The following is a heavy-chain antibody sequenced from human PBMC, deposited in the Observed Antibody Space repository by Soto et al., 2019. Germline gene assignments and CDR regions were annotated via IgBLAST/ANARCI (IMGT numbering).Heavy chain of an antibody. CDR1: GGTLSSYA. CDR2: IIPIFGTA. Sequence: GASVKVSCKASGGTLSSYAISWVRQAPGQGLEWMGGIIPIFGTANYAQKFQGRVTITADESTSTAYMELSSLRSEDTAVYYCARAKVAYSSGRYYYYGMDVWGQGTTVTVSS. V-gene: IGHV1-69*13. CDR3: ARAKVAYSSGRYYYYGMDV. D-gene: IGHD6-19*01. J-gene: IGHJ6*02.